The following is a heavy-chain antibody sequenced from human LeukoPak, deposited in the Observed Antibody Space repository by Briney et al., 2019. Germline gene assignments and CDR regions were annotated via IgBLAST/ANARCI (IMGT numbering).Heavy chain of an antibody. CDR2: INSDGGRT. V-gene: IGHV3-74*01. Sequence: PGGSLRLSCAASGFTFSSYWMHWVRQAPGKGLVWVSRINSDGGRTSYADSVKGRFTISRDNAKNTLYLQMNSLRAEDTAVYYCARVSGLYNWNYIEYWGQGMLVTVSS. CDR1: GFTFSSYW. D-gene: IGHD1-7*01. J-gene: IGHJ4*01. CDR3: ARVSGLYNWNYIEY.